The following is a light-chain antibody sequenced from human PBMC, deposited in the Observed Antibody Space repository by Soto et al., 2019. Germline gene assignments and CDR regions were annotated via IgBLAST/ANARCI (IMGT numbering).Light chain of an antibody. CDR3: QQYGSSPQWT. J-gene: IGKJ1*01. CDR1: QSVSSSY. CDR2: GAS. Sequence: EIVLTQSPGILSLSPGERATLSCRASQSVSSSYLAWYQQKPGQAPRLLIYGASSRATGIPDRFSGSGSGTDFTLTISRLEPEDFAVYYCQQYGSSPQWTFGQGTKVEIK. V-gene: IGKV3-20*01.